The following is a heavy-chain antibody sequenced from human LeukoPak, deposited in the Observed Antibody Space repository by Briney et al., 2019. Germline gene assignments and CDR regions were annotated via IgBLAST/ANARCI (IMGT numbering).Heavy chain of an antibody. Sequence: SEALSLTCAVYGGSFSGYYWSWIRQPPGKGLEWIGEINHSGSTNYNPSLKSRVTISLDTSKNQFSLKLSSVTAADTAVYYCARAYVDDSSGWPAYYFDYWGQGTLVTVSS. CDR2: INHSGST. CDR1: GGSFSGYY. CDR3: ARAYVDDSSGWPAYYFDY. J-gene: IGHJ4*02. V-gene: IGHV4-34*01. D-gene: IGHD6-19*01.